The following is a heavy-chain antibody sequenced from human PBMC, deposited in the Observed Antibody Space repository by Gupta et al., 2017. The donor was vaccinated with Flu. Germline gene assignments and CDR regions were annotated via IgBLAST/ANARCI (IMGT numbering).Heavy chain of an antibody. CDR3: TKDHVGDWCSSSYRFVS. V-gene: IGHV3-9*01. J-gene: IGHJ4*02. CDR1: GFTFDAFA. D-gene: IGHD2-2*01. Sequence: VELAESAGGLVQPGRSLSLSCSAPGFTFDAFAMHWVRRRTGKGLGWVSCISWDSKSIDYADCGKGGFTVCRDDAKNSVYLQTNSLRPEETALCYCTKDHVGDWCSSSYRFVSWVECSLVTVPS. CDR2: ISWDSKSI.